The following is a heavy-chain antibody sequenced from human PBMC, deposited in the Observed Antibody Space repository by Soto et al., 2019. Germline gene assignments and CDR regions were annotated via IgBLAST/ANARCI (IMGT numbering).Heavy chain of an antibody. CDR1: GFIFTNYA. J-gene: IGHJ4*02. CDR3: AKDPGNARYFDS. CDR2: LNGGGDRP. Sequence: PXGSLRLSCTGSGFIFTNYAMSWVRQAPGRGLEWVSSLNGGGDRPHYADSVKGRFSSSRDNSKNTLYLQMNSLSADDTAVYYCAKDPGNARYFDSWGQGALVTVSS. V-gene: IGHV3-23*01. D-gene: IGHD3-9*01.